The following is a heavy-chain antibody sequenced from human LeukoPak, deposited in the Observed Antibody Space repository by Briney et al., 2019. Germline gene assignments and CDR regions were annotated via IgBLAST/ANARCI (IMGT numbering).Heavy chain of an antibody. CDR1: GYTFTGYY. Sequence: ASVKVSCKASGYTFTGYYMHWVRQAPGQGLEWMGYIYPNSGATKYAQKFQGRVTMTRDTSISTAYMELSRLRSDDTAVYYCANSGFITMVRGVPFDYWGQGTLVTVSS. CDR2: IYPNSGAT. D-gene: IGHD3-10*01. V-gene: IGHV1-2*02. J-gene: IGHJ4*02. CDR3: ANSGFITMVRGVPFDY.